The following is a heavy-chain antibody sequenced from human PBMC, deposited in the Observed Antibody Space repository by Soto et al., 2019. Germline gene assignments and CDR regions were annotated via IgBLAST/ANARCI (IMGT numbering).Heavy chain of an antibody. CDR3: ARDESASNCWWFHP. CDR1: GYTFTSHW. D-gene: IGHD2-15*01. Sequence: ASVKVSCKASGYTFTSHWVHWVRQAPGQGLEWMAVINPSVGTTVYAQKFQARLTLTRDTSTSTLYMELSSLRSDDSAVYYCARDESASNCWWFHPWGQGTPVTVS. V-gene: IGHV1-46*01. J-gene: IGHJ5*02. CDR2: INPSVGTT.